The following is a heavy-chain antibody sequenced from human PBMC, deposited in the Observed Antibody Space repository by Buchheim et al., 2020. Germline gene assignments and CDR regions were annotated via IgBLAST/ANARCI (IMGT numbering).Heavy chain of an antibody. CDR1: GFTFSSYW. CDR2: INSDGSST. J-gene: IGHJ6*02. D-gene: IGHD4-17*01. CDR3: ARDYGDYFGMDV. V-gene: IGHV3-74*01. Sequence: EVQLVESGGGLVQPGGSLRLSCAASGFTFSSYWMHWVRQAPGKGLVWVSRINSDGSSTSYADSVKGRFTISRDNAKHKLSLTMNSLRAEDTAVYYCARDYGDYFGMDVWGQGTAGTVSS.